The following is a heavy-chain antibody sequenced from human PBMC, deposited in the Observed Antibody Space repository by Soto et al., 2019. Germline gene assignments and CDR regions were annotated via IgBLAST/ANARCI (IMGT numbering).Heavy chain of an antibody. CDR1: GFTFSGDW. D-gene: IGHD3-10*01. CDR2: IENVGIDS. J-gene: IGHJ6*01. Sequence: EVQLVESGGGLVQPGGSLRLSCAASGFTFSGDWMHWVRQAPGKGLVWVSGIENVGIDSAYADSVKGRFTSSRDNAKNMLYLQMNSLRVEDTAVYYCARGWFGPDVWGKGTTVTVSS. V-gene: IGHV3-74*01. CDR3: ARGWFGPDV.